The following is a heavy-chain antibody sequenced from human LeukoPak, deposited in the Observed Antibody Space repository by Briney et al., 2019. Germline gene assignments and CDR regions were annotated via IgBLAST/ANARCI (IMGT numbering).Heavy chain of an antibody. D-gene: IGHD6-6*01. CDR1: GGSISSSSYY. J-gene: IGHJ1*01. Sequence: SETLSLTCTVSGGSISSSSYYWGWIRQPPGKGLEWIGSIYYSGSTYYNPSLKSRVTISVDTSKNQFSLKLSSVTAADTAVYYCASLPGEYSSSSPYFQHWGQGTLVTVSS. V-gene: IGHV4-39*01. CDR3: ASLPGEYSSSSPYFQH. CDR2: IYYSGST.